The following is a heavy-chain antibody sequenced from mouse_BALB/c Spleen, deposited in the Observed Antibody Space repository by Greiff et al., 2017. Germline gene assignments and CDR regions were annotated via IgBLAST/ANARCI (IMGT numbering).Heavy chain of an antibody. Sequence: EVQGVESGGGLVKPGGSLKLSCAASGFAFSSYDMSWVRQTPEKRLEWVAYISSGGGSTYYPDTVKGRFTISRDNAKNTLYLQMSSLKSEDTAMYYCARHSQLRRGYFDVWGAGTTVTVSS. CDR2: ISSGGGST. J-gene: IGHJ1*01. CDR1: GFAFSSYD. V-gene: IGHV5-12-1*01. CDR3: ARHSQLRRGYFDV. D-gene: IGHD2-4*01.